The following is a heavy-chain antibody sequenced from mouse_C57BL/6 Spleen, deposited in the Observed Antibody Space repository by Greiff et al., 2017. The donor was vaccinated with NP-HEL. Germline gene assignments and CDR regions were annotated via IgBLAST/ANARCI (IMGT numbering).Heavy chain of an antibody. V-gene: IGHV1-7*01. J-gene: IGHJ2*01. CDR3: AEGPNWDLDY. Sequence: QVHVKQSGAELAKPGASVKLSCKASGYTFTSYWMHWVKQRPGQGLEWIGYINPSSGYTKYNQKFKDKATLTADKSSSTAYMQLSSLTYEDSAVHYCAEGPNWDLDYWGQGTTLTVSS. CDR1: GYTFTSYW. D-gene: IGHD4-1*02. CDR2: INPSSGYT.